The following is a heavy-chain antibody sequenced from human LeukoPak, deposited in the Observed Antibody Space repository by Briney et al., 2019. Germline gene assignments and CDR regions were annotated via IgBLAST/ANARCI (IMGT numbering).Heavy chain of an antibody. Sequence: SVKVSCKASGGTFSSYAISWVRQAPGQGLEWMGRIIPILGIANYAQKFQGRVTITADKSTSTAYMELSSLRSEDTAVYYCAWGARATALGYSSSWYSWFDPWGQGTLVTVSS. V-gene: IGHV1-69*04. J-gene: IGHJ5*02. CDR3: AWGARATALGYSSSWYSWFDP. CDR1: GGTFSSYA. CDR2: IIPILGIA. D-gene: IGHD6-13*01.